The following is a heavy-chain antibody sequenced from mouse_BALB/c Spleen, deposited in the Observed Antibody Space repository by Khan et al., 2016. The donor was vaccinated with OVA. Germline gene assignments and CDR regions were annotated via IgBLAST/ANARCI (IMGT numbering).Heavy chain of an antibody. CDR1: RYSITSGYA. D-gene: IGHD1-1*01. Sequence: EVQLQESGPGLVKPSQSLSLTCTVTRYSITSGYAWNWIRQFPGNKLVWMAYISYSGGTSYNPSLKSRISITRDTSKNQFFLQLNSVTTEDTATYYCARGNYYGDYIDYWGQGTTLTVSS. CDR3: ARGNYYGDYIDY. J-gene: IGHJ2*01. V-gene: IGHV3-2*02. CDR2: ISYSGGT.